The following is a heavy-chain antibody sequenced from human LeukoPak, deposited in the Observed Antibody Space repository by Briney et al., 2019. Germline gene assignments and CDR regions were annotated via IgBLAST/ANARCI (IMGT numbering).Heavy chain of an antibody. CDR3: ARVSGSGSDKHFDY. V-gene: IGHV3-66*02. J-gene: IGHJ4*02. CDR2: IYSGGST. Sequence: GGSLRLSCAASGFTVSYNYMSWVRQAPGKGLEWVSIIYSGGSTDYADSVKVRFTISRDNSKNTLYLQMNSLRAEDTAVYYRARVSGSGSDKHFDYWGQGTLVTVSS. D-gene: IGHD3-10*01. CDR1: GFTVSYNY.